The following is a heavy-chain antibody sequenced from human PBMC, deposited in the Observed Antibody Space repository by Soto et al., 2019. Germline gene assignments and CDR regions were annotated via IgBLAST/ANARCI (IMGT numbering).Heavy chain of an antibody. CDR3: ARALVGATSYYYYGMDV. Sequence: QVQLVQSGAEVKKPGSSVKVSCKASGGTFSSYAISWVRQAPGQGLEWMGGIIPIFGTANYAQKFQGRVTITADGSTSTAYMELSSLRSEDTAVYYCARALVGATSYYYYGMDVSGQGTTVTVSS. CDR1: GGTFSSYA. V-gene: IGHV1-69*01. D-gene: IGHD1-26*01. CDR2: IIPIFGTA. J-gene: IGHJ6*02.